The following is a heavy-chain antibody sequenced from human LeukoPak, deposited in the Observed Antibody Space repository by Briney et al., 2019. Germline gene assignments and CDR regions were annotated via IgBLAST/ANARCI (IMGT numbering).Heavy chain of an antibody. Sequence: GGSLRLSCSASGFSFTMFGMQWVRQAPGKGLEWVGFIQNDGSSEYYADSVKGRFTISRDNSKNTMFLQMNSLRVEDTAIYYCARYSYGPFDYWGQGTLVTVSS. CDR1: GFSFTMFG. V-gene: IGHV3-30*02. D-gene: IGHD5-18*01. CDR2: IQNDGSSE. J-gene: IGHJ4*02. CDR3: ARYSYGPFDY.